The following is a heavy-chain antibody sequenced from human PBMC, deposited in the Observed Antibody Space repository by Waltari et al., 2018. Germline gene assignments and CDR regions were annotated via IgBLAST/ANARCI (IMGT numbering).Heavy chain of an antibody. Sequence: QVQLQESGPGLVKPSETLSLTCTVSDGSLSSYYWSWIRQPPGKGLEWIGYIYYSGSTNYNPSLKSRVTISVDTSKNQFSLKLSSVTAADTAVYYCASLSLFNYDFWSGSMYYFDYWGQGTLVTVSS. CDR3: ASLSLFNYDFWSGSMYYFDY. CDR1: DGSLSSYY. V-gene: IGHV4-59*01. J-gene: IGHJ4*02. CDR2: IYYSGST. D-gene: IGHD3-3*01.